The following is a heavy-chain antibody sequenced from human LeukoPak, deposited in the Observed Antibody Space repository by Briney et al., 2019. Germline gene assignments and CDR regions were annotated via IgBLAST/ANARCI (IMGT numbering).Heavy chain of an antibody. V-gene: IGHV3-21*01. D-gene: IGHD3-9*01. CDR2: ISSGSTYI. Sequence: PGGSLRLSCAASGFTFSTYSMNWVRQAPGKGLEWVSSISSGSTYIYYADSVKGRFTISRDNAKNSLYLQMNSLRAEDTAIYYCGPDILTGYSSGMDVWGQGTTVTVSS. CDR3: GPDILTGYSSGMDV. CDR1: GFTFSTYS. J-gene: IGHJ6*02.